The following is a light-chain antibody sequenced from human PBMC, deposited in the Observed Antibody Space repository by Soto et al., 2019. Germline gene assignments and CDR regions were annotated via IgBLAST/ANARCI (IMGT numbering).Light chain of an antibody. CDR2: DAS. Sequence: EVVLTQSPATLSLSPGERATLSCRASQGVNSYLAWYRQKPGQAPRLLIYDASNRATGNPARFSGSGSGTDFTLTIDSLEPEDFAVYYCQQRRNWPYTFGQGTKVEIK. J-gene: IGKJ2*01. CDR3: QQRRNWPYT. V-gene: IGKV3-11*01. CDR1: QGVNSY.